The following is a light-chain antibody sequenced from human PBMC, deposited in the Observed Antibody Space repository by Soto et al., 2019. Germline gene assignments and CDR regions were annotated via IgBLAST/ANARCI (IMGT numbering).Light chain of an antibody. J-gene: IGLJ3*02. CDR2: GNS. Sequence: QSVLTQPPSVSGAPGQRVTISCTGSSSNIGAGYDVHWYQQLPGTVPKLLIHGNSNRPSGVPDRFSGSKSGTSASLAITGLQAEDEADYYCQSYDSRLSGSVFGGGTKLTVL. CDR1: SSNIGAGYD. V-gene: IGLV1-40*01. CDR3: QSYDSRLSGSV.